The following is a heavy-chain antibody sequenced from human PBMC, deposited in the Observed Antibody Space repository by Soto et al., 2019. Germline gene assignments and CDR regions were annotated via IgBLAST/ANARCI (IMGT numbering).Heavy chain of an antibody. J-gene: IGHJ5*02. CDR1: GLTFSSYD. CDR2: IGTAGDT. Sequence: PGGSLRLSCAASGLTFSSYDMHWVRQATGKGLEWVSAIGTAGDTYYPGSVKGRFTIPRENAKNSLYLQMNSLRAGDTAVYYCARGNQNYDFWSGYYYWFDPWGQGTLVTVSS. V-gene: IGHV3-13*01. CDR3: ARGNQNYDFWSGYYYWFDP. D-gene: IGHD3-3*01.